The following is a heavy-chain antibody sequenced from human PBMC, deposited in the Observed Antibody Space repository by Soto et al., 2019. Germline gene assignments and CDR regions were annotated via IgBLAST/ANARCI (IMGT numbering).Heavy chain of an antibody. D-gene: IGHD6-13*01. J-gene: IGHJ6*02. CDR1: GGSFSGYY. CDR2: INHSGST. V-gene: IGHV4-34*01. CDR3: ARAQRGSSSWPAPYYYYGMDV. Sequence: QVQLQQWGAGLLKPSETLSLTCAVYGGSFSGYYWSWIRQPPGKGLEWIGEINHSGSTNYNPSLRSRVSISVDSSKNQFSLELSAVTAADTAVYYCARAQRGSSSWPAPYYYYGMDVWGQGTTVAVSS.